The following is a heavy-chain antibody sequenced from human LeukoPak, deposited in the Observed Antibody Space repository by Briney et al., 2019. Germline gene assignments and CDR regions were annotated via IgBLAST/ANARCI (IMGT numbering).Heavy chain of an antibody. D-gene: IGHD5-24*01. J-gene: IGHJ4*02. CDR1: GGSISSYY. Sequence: SETLSLTCTVSGGSISSYYWSWIRQPPGKGLERIGYIYYSGSTNYNPSLKSRVTISVDTSKNQFSLKLSSVTAADTAVYYCARDGRDGYNQFHYWGQGTLVTVSS. CDR2: IYYSGST. V-gene: IGHV4-59*01. CDR3: ARDGRDGYNQFHY.